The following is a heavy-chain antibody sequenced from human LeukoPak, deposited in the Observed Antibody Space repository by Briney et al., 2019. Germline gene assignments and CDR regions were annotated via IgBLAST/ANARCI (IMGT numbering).Heavy chain of an antibody. CDR1: GFTFSSYA. J-gene: IGHJ3*02. CDR3: AKSNYYGSERDAFDI. V-gene: IGHV3-23*01. CDR2: ISGSGGST. D-gene: IGHD3-10*01. Sequence: PGGSLRLSCAASGFTFSSYAMSWVRQAPGKGLEWVSAISGSGGSTYYADSVKGRFPISRDNSKNTLYLQMNSLRAEDTAVYYCAKSNYYGSERDAFDIWGQGTMVTVSS.